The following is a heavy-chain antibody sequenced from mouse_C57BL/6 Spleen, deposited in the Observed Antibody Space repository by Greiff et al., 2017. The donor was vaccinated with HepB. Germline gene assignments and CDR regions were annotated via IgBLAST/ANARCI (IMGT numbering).Heavy chain of an antibody. CDR1: GFTFSSYA. Sequence: EVQLQESGGGLVKPGGSLKLSCAASGFTFSSYAMSWVRQTPEKRLEWVATISDGGSYTYYPDNVKGRFTISRDNAKNNLYLQMSHLKSEDTAMYYCARAPYYYGSSPYWYFDVWGTGTTVTVSS. CDR3: ARAPYYYGSSPYWYFDV. D-gene: IGHD1-1*01. CDR2: ISDGGSYT. J-gene: IGHJ1*03. V-gene: IGHV5-4*01.